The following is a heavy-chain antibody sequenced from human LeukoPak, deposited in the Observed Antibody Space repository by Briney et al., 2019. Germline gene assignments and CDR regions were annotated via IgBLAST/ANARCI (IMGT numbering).Heavy chain of an antibody. CDR1: GFTFDDYA. CDR2: ISGSGGST. V-gene: IGHV3-23*01. J-gene: IGHJ6*02. D-gene: IGHD6-13*01. CDR3: AQSSSQYYYGMDV. Sequence: GSLRLSCAASGFTFDDYAMHWVRQAPGKGLEWVSAISGSGGSTYYADSVKGRFTISRDNSKNTLYLQMNSLRAEDTAVYYCAQSSSQYYYGMDVWGQGTTVTVSS.